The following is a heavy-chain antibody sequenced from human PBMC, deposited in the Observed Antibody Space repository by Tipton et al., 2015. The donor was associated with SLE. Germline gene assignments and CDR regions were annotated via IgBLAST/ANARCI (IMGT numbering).Heavy chain of an antibody. CDR1: GFTFSSYA. J-gene: IGHJ4*02. CDR2: ISYDGSNK. Sequence: SLRLSCAASGFTFSSYAMHWVRQAPGKGLEWVAVISYDGSNKYYADSVKGRFTISRDNSKNTLYLQMNSLRAEDTAVYYCAKGITADSGYYSQLRYWGQGTLVTVSS. D-gene: IGHD3-22*01. CDR3: AKGITADSGYYSQLRY. V-gene: IGHV3-30-3*01.